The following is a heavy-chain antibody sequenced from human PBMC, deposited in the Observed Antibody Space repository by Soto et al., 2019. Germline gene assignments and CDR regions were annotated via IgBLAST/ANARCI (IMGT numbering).Heavy chain of an antibody. D-gene: IGHD3-9*01. CDR1: GYKFTEYY. Sequence: QVVLVQSGAEVKKPGDSVKVSCKSSGYKFTEYYIHWVRQAPGQGPEWMGWVNPKRGDAVYAQKFQGWVTMTRDTATTTAYLEVNRLTPDDTAVYFCARDPGLPGRYWYFDLWGRGTLVTVSS. J-gene: IGHJ2*01. CDR2: VNPKRGDA. V-gene: IGHV1-2*04. CDR3: ARDPGLPGRYWYFDL.